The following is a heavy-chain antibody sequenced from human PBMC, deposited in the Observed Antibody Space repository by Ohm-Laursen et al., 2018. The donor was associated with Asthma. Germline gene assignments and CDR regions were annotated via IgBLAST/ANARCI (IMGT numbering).Heavy chain of an antibody. J-gene: IGHJ1*01. Sequence: SLRLSCTASGYTLSRYSIHWVRQIPGKGLEWVASISTASSFIYYADSVRGRVTTSRDNARNSVYLQMNSLRAEDTALYYCARIGPEWELPGRKYSLHHWGEGTLVTVSS. D-gene: IGHD1-26*01. CDR1: GYTLSRYS. CDR3: ARIGPEWELPGRKYSLHH. CDR2: ISTASSFI. V-gene: IGHV3-21*01.